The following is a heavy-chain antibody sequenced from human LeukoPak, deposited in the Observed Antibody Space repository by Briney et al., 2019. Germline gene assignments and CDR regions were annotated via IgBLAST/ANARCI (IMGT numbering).Heavy chain of an antibody. CDR2: ISYAGFNK. V-gene: IGHV3-30-3*01. D-gene: IGHD6-19*01. CDR3: ARPREAGSSSGWYFDN. Sequence: GGSLRLSCAASGFTFSTSRMNWVRQGSGKGLEWVAVISYAGFNKFSAVSGKGRFTISRDDCTDTLFLQRNSLRAEDTDVYHCARPREAGSSSGWYFDNWGQGTLVTVSS. CDR1: GFTFSTSR. J-gene: IGHJ4*02.